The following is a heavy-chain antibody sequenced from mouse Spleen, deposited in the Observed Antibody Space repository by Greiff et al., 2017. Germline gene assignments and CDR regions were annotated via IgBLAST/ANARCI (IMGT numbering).Heavy chain of an antibody. V-gene: IGHV14-3*01. Sequence: EVQLQQSVAELVRPGASVKLSCTASGFNIKNTYMHWVKQRPEQGLEWIGRIDPANGNTKYAPKFQGKATITADTSSNTAYLQLSSLTFEDTAIYYCAREGFITTVVAPQGPYYAMDYWGQGTSVTVSS. D-gene: IGHD1-1*01. CDR2: IDPANGNT. CDR1: GFNIKNTY. J-gene: IGHJ4*01. CDR3: AREGFITTVVAPQGPYYAMDY.